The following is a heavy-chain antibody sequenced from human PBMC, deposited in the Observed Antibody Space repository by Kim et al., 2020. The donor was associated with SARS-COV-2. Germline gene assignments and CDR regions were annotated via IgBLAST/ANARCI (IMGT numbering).Heavy chain of an antibody. J-gene: IGHJ6*02. D-gene: IGHD3-10*01. CDR2: IYYSGST. Sequence: SETLSLTCTVSGGSISSYYWSWIRQPPGKGLEWIGYIYYSGSTNYNPSLKSRVTISVDTSKNQFSLKLSSVTAADTAVYYCARQSGAPAYYYYGMDVWG. CDR1: GGSISSYY. CDR3: ARQSGAPAYYYYGMDV. V-gene: IGHV4-59*13.